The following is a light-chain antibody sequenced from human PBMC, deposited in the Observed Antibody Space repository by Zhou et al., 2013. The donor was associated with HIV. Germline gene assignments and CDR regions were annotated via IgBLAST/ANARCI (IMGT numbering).Light chain of an antibody. CDR1: QSLNRN. J-gene: IGKJ1*01. Sequence: DIVMTQSPGTLSVSPGERATLSCRASQSLNRNLAWYQQKPGQAPRLLIYGASSRATGIPDRFSGSGSGTDFTLTITRLEPEDFAVYFCQQYGTSPWTFGQGTKVEIK. CDR2: GAS. V-gene: IGKV3-20*01. CDR3: QQYGTSPWT.